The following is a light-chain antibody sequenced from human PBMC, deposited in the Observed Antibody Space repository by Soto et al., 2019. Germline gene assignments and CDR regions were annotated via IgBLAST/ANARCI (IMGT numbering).Light chain of an antibody. CDR2: SNN. J-gene: IGLJ1*01. CDR1: SSNIGSKT. CDR3: AAWDDRLNGYV. V-gene: IGLV1-44*01. Sequence: QSLLTQPPSTSGTPGQRVTISCSGSSSNIGSKTVNWYQHLPGTAPKLLIYSNNQRPSGVPERFSGSKSGTSASLAVSGLQPEDEADYYCAAWDDRLNGYVFGTGTKLTVL.